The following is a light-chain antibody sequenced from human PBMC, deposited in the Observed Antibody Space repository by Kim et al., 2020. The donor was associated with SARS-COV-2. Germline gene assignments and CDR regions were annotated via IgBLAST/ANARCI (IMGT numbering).Light chain of an antibody. V-gene: IGLV3-1*01. Sequence: SVSPGQTASITCYGDDLGDKYSCWYQQKPGQSPLLVIYQDDRRPSGIPVRFSGSSSGNTATLTISGTQAMDEADYYCQTWDGITAVFGGGTQLTVL. J-gene: IGLJ3*02. CDR2: QDD. CDR1: DLGDKY. CDR3: QTWDGITAV.